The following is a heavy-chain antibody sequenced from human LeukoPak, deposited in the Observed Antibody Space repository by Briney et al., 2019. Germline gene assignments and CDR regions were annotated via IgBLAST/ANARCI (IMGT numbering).Heavy chain of an antibody. CDR3: AKDPGATDY. CDR1: GFTFSSYG. V-gene: IGHV3-30*18. Sequence: GGSLRLSCAASGFTFSSYGMHWVRQAPGKGLEWVAVISYDGSNKYYADSVKGRFTISRDNSKNTLYLQMNSLRAEDTAVYYCAKDPGATDYWGQGTLVTVSS. J-gene: IGHJ4*02. CDR2: ISYDGSNK.